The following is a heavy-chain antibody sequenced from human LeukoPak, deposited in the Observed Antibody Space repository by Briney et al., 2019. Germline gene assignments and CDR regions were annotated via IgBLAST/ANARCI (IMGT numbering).Heavy chain of an antibody. V-gene: IGHV1-69*04. D-gene: IGHD6-19*01. Sequence: GASVKVSCKASGYTFTGYYMHWVRQAPGQGLEWMGRIIPILGIANYAQKFQGRVTITADKATSTAYMELSSLRSEDTAVYYCARDLRLDAVRYFDYWGQGTLVTVSS. J-gene: IGHJ4*02. CDR3: ARDLRLDAVRYFDY. CDR1: GYTFTGYY. CDR2: IIPILGIA.